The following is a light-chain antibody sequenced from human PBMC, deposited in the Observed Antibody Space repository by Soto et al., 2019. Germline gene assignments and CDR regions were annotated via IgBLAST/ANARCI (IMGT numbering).Light chain of an antibody. Sequence: DFVVTQSPDSLPVSLGERATINCKSSQSVLYSSDNKNYLAWYQQKPGQPPKLLIYWASTRESGVPDRFSGSGSGTDFTLTINSLQAEDVAVYYCQQYYSTPLTFGGGTKEEIK. CDR1: QSVLYSSDNKNY. V-gene: IGKV4-1*01. J-gene: IGKJ4*01. CDR3: QQYYSTPLT. CDR2: WAS.